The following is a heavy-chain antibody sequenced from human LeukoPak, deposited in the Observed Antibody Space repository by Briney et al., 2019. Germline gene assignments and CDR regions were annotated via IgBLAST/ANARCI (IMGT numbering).Heavy chain of an antibody. J-gene: IGHJ4*02. Sequence: PSETLSLTCTVSGGSISSYYWSWIRQPPGKGLECIGYIYYSGSTNYNPSLKSRVTISVDTSKNQFSLKLSSVTAADTAVYYCARHRTGRFDYWGQGTLVTVSS. CDR2: IYYSGST. V-gene: IGHV4-59*08. D-gene: IGHD3/OR15-3a*01. CDR3: ARHRTGRFDY. CDR1: GGSISSYY.